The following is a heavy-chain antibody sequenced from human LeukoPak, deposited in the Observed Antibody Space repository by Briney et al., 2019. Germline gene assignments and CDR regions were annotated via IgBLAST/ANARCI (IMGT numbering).Heavy chain of an antibody. V-gene: IGHV3-9*01. J-gene: IGHJ4*02. D-gene: IGHD3-16*01. CDR3: AKAPRGNDDYFDY. CDR1: GFTLDDYA. Sequence: PGGSLSLSWAPSGFTLDDYAMHWVRQAPGKGLEGASGISWNSGSIGYADSVEGRFTISRDNAKNSLYLQMNSLRAEDTALYYCAKAPRGNDDYFDYWGQGTLVTVSS. CDR2: ISWNSGSI.